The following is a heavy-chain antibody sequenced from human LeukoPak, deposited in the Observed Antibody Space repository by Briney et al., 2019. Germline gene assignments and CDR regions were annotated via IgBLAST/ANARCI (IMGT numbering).Heavy chain of an antibody. Sequence: SGTLSLTCAVSGGSISSSNWWSWVRQPPGKGLEWIGEIYHSGSTNYNPSLKGRVTISVDKSKNQFSLKLSSVTAADTAVYYCARVVPAASYNWFDPWGQGTLVTVSS. CDR3: ARVVPAASYNWFDP. D-gene: IGHD2-2*01. V-gene: IGHV4-4*02. J-gene: IGHJ5*02. CDR1: GGSISSSNW. CDR2: IYHSGST.